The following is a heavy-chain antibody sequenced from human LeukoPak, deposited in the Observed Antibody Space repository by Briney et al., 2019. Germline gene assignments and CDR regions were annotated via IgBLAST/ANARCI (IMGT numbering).Heavy chain of an antibody. CDR1: GGSINSYY. CDR2: IYTSGST. J-gene: IGHJ2*01. Sequence: SETLSLTCTVSGGSINSYYWSWIRQPPGKGLEWIGRIYTSGSTNYNPSLKSRVTMSVDTSKNQFSLKLSSVTAADTAVYYCARAVGYCSSTSCYGANWYFDLWGRGTLVTVSS. D-gene: IGHD2-2*01. CDR3: ARAVGYCSSTSCYGANWYFDL. V-gene: IGHV4-4*07.